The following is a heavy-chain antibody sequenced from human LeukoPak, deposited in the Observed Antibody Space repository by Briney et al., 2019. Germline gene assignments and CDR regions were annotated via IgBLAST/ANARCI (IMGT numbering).Heavy chain of an antibody. CDR3: AREGLYCSSTSCSTKAV. J-gene: IGHJ4*02. Sequence: SETLSLTCAVYGGSFSGYYWSWIRQPPGKGLEWIGEINHSGSTNYNPSLKSRVTISVDTSKNQFSLKLSSVTAADTAVYYCAREGLYCSSTSCSTKAVWGQGTLVTVSS. CDR1: GGSFSGYY. V-gene: IGHV4-34*01. D-gene: IGHD2-2*01. CDR2: INHSGST.